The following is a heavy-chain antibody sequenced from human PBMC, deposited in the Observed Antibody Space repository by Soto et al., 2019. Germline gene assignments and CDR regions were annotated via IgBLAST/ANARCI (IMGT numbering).Heavy chain of an antibody. Sequence: SETLSLTCTVSGGSISSYYWSWIRQPPGKGLEWIGYIYYSGSTNYNPSLKSRVTISVDTSKNQFSLKLSSVTAADTAVYYCARAPIYDLWSGYYFDYWGQGTQVTVSS. CDR1: GGSISSYY. V-gene: IGHV4-59*01. CDR3: ARAPIYDLWSGYYFDY. J-gene: IGHJ4*02. D-gene: IGHD3-3*01. CDR2: IYYSGST.